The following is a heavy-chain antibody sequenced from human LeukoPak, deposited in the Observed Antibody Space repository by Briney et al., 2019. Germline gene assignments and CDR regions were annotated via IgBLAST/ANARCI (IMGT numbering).Heavy chain of an antibody. CDR1: GGSISSNEYN. CDR2: MYYSGTT. V-gene: IGHV4-39*07. J-gene: IGHJ6*04. CDR3: ARDGTTVSPAV. Sequence: PSETLSLTCTVSGGSISSNEYNWGWLRQPPGKGLEWSANMYYSGTTYYNPSLKSRVTISRVTSKNQLSLRLSSVTAADTAGYYCARDGTTVSPAVWGKGNRVSVSS. D-gene: IGHD4-17*01.